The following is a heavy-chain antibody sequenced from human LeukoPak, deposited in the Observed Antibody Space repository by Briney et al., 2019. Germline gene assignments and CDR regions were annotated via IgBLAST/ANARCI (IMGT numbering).Heavy chain of an antibody. V-gene: IGHV1-2*02. D-gene: IGHD3-22*01. Sequence: ASVKVSCKTSGYTFTGYYIHWVRQAPGQGLEWMGWISAYNGNTNYAQKFQGRVTMTRDMSTSTVYMELSSLRSEDTAVYYCARGPSYDSSGPTDDAFDIWGQGTMVTVSS. CDR2: ISAYNGNT. CDR1: GYTFTGYY. J-gene: IGHJ3*02. CDR3: ARGPSYDSSGPTDDAFDI.